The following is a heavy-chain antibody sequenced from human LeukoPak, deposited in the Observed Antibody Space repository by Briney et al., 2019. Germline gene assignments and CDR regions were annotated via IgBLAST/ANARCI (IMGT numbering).Heavy chain of an antibody. CDR2: IIPIFGTA. D-gene: IGHD6-13*01. Sequence: SVKVSCKASGGTFSSYAISWVRQAPGQGLEWMGGIIPIFGTANYAQKFQGRVTITADESTSTAYMELSSLRSEDTAVYYCARRIAAAGTNFDYWGQGTLVTVSS. CDR1: GGTFSSYA. V-gene: IGHV1-69*13. CDR3: ARRIAAAGTNFDY. J-gene: IGHJ4*02.